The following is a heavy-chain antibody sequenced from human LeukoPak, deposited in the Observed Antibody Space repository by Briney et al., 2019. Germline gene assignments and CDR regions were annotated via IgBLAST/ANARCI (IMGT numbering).Heavy chain of an antibody. CDR2: INHSGST. V-gene: IGHV4-34*01. J-gene: IGHJ4*02. D-gene: IGHD5-24*01. Sequence: SETLSLTCAVYGGSFSGYYWSWIRQPPGKGLEWIGEINHSGSTNYNPSLKSRVTISVDTSKNQFSLKLSSVTAADTAVYYCAKGRRDGYNVDYWGQGTLVTVSS. CDR1: GGSFSGYY. CDR3: AKGRRDGYNVDY.